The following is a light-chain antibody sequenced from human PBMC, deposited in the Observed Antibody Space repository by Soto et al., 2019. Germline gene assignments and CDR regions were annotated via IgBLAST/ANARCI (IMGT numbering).Light chain of an antibody. CDR1: QSISSW. Sequence: DIQMTQSPSTLSASVGDRVTITCRASQSISSWLAWYQQKPGKAPELLIYAASSLQSGVPSTFSGSGSGTDFTLTISSLQPDDFATYYCQQSYSTPRTFGQGTKLEI. V-gene: IGKV1-39*01. J-gene: IGKJ2*01. CDR3: QQSYSTPRT. CDR2: AAS.